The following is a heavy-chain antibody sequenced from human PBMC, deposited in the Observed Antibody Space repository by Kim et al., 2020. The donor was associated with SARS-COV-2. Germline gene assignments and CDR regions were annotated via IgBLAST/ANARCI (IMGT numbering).Heavy chain of an antibody. Sequence: TNYNPSLKGRVTISVDTSKSQFSLKLSSVTAAVTAVYYCARSLRDAFDYWGQGTLVTVSS. J-gene: IGHJ4*02. V-gene: IGHV4-59*01. CDR2: T. CDR3: ARSLRDAFDY.